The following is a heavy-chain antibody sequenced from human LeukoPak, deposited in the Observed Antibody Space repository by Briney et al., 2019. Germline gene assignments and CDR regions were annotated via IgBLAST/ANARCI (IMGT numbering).Heavy chain of an antibody. CDR1: GGSISSDY. CDR2: IYYSGST. Sequence: SETLSLTCTVSGGSISSDYWSWIRQPPGKGLEWIGYIYYSGSTNYNPSLKSRVTISVDTSKKQFSLKLNSVTAADTAVYCCARLVKYYYDSSGSYYFDYWGQGTLVTVSS. D-gene: IGHD3-22*01. J-gene: IGHJ4*02. V-gene: IGHV4-59*08. CDR3: ARLVKYYYDSSGSYYFDY.